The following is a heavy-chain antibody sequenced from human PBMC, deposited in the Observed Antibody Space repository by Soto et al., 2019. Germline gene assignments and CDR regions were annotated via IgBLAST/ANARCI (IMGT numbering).Heavy chain of an antibody. CDR3: AKDNGSNRVYYYYYYMDV. CDR1: GFTFSSYA. V-gene: IGHV3-23*01. J-gene: IGHJ6*03. CDR2: ISGSGGST. Sequence: PGGSLRLSCAASGFTFSSYAMSWVRQAPGKGLEWVSAISGSGGSTYYADSVKGRFTISRDNSKNTLYLQMNSLRAEDTAVYYCAKDNGSNRVYYYYYYMDVWGKGTTVTVSS. D-gene: IGHD3-10*01.